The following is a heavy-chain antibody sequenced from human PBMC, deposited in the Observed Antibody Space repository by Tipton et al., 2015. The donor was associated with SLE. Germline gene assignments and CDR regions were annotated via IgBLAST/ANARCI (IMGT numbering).Heavy chain of an antibody. CDR3: ARDVLDWSVGTSYYYMDV. V-gene: IGHV4-61*02. Sequence: TLSLTCTVSGDSVTGSSYYWSWIRQPAGKALEWLGVVYTSGSTIYNPSLKSRISISIDVSKNQVSLTLTSVTAADTALYYCARDVLDWSVGTSYYYMDVRGKGTTVTVSS. J-gene: IGHJ6*03. CDR2: VYTSGST. CDR1: GDSVTGSSYY. D-gene: IGHD3-3*01.